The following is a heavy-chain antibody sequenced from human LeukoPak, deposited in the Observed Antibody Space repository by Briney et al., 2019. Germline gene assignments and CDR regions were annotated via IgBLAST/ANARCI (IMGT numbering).Heavy chain of an antibody. D-gene: IGHD3-3*02. Sequence: GGSLRLSCTASGFTFSTFWMHWVRQAPGKGLEWVSRINTDGSNKDDADSVKGRFTISRDNAKNTLYLQMNSLRVEDTAMYYCVRDGAFTDASDIWGQGTMVTVSS. V-gene: IGHV3-74*01. CDR3: VRDGAFTDASDI. CDR1: GFTFSTFW. J-gene: IGHJ3*02. CDR2: INTDGSNK.